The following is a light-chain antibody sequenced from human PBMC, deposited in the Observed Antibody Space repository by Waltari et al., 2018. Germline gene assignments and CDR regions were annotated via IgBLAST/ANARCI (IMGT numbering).Light chain of an antibody. Sequence: DVVMTQSPDSLAVSLGERATINCNSSQNLFWCSNEKNYLVWYQQKPGQPPKVLFFWASTREPGVPDRFSASGSETDFTLTVNGLQAEDVAIYYCQQYYDVPYTFGQGTRLEIK. CDR2: WAS. CDR3: QQYYDVPYT. J-gene: IGKJ2*01. CDR1: QNLFWCSNEKNY. V-gene: IGKV4-1*01.